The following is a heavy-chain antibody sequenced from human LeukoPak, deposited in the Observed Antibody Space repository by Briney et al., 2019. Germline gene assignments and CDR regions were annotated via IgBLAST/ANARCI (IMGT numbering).Heavy chain of an antibody. D-gene: IGHD2-2*01. CDR3: AREGATEYCSSTSCYGDLYFDL. CDR2: IYYSGST. V-gene: IGHV4-59*01. Sequence: SETLSLTCTVSGGSISSYYWSWIRQPPGKGLEWIGYIYYSGSTNYNPSLKSRVTISVDTSKNQFSLKLSSVTAADTAVYYCAREGATEYCSSTSCYGDLYFDLWGRGTLVTVSS. J-gene: IGHJ2*01. CDR1: GGSISSYY.